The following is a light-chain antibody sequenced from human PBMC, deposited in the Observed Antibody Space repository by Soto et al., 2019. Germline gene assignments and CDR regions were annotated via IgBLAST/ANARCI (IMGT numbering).Light chain of an antibody. J-gene: IGKJ4*01. V-gene: IGKV2-24*01. CDR2: KVS. CDR3: LQGAQFPHT. CDR1: PSLVHSNGDTY. Sequence: DIVMTQTPLSSPVTLGQPASISCRSSPSLVHSNGDTYLSWLQQRPGQPPRLLIYKVSNRLSGVPDRFSGSGAGTDITLKISRVEAEDVAIYYCLQGAQFPHTFGGGTKVHIK.